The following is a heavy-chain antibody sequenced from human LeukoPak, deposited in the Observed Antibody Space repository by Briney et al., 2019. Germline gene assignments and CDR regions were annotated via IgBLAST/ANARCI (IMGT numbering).Heavy chain of an antibody. Sequence: WGSLTLTCAASGCTFSSYWMSWVRQPPGKGLEWVANIKQNGSEKYNVDSVKGRFTISRDNAKNSLYLQMNSLRAEDTAVYYCARETTTMVRGVINDYYGMDVWGKGTTVTVSS. J-gene: IGHJ6*04. CDR3: ARETTTMVRGVINDYYGMDV. CDR1: GCTFSSYW. CDR2: IKQNGSEK. V-gene: IGHV3-7*03. D-gene: IGHD3-10*01.